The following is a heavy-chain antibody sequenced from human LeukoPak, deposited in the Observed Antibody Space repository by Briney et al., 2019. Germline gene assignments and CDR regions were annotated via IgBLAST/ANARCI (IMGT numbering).Heavy chain of an antibody. V-gene: IGHV4-38-2*02. J-gene: IGHJ3*02. CDR3: ARGPYSYDSSGAFDI. D-gene: IGHD3-22*01. CDR1: DYSISSGYY. CDR2: MYHSGDT. Sequence: SETLSLTCSVSDYSISSGYYWGWIRQPPGKGLEWIGSMYHSGDTYYNPSLRSRVTISVDTSKNQFSLKLSSVTAADTAVYFCARGPYSYDSSGAFDIWGQGTMVTVSS.